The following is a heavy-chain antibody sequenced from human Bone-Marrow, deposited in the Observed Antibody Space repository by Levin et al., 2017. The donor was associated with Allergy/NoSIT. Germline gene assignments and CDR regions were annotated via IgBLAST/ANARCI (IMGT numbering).Heavy chain of an antibody. V-gene: IGHV4-59*01. CDR3: ARVSHYYYYMDV. CDR1: GGSIRSYC. D-gene: IGHD3-3*02. CDR2: IYYSGST. Sequence: SETLSLTCTVSGGSIRSYCWSWIRQPPGKGLEWIGYIYYSGSTNYNPSLKSRVTISVDTSKNQFSLNLSSVTAADTAVYYCARVSHYYYYMDVWGKGTTVTVSS. J-gene: IGHJ6*03.